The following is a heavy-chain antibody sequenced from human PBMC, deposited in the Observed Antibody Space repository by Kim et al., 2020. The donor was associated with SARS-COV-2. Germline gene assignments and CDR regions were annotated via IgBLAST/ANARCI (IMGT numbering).Heavy chain of an antibody. CDR3: ARNWSPGTYYYYYYMDV. Sequence: ASVKVSCKASGYTFTSYGISWVRQAPGQGLEWMGWISAYNGNTNYAQKLQGRVTMTTDTSTSTAYMELRSLRSDDTAVYYCARNWSPGTYYYYYYMDVWGKGTTVTVSS. D-gene: IGHD3-3*01. V-gene: IGHV1-18*01. CDR1: GYTFTSYG. J-gene: IGHJ6*03. CDR2: ISAYNGNT.